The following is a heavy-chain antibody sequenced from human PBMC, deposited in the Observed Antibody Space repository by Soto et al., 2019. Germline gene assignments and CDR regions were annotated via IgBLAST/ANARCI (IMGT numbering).Heavy chain of an antibody. Sequence: GGSLRLSCAASGFTFSSYWMSWVRQAPGKGLAWVANIKQDGSEKYYVDSVKGRFTMSRDNAKNSLYLQMNSLRAEDTAVYYCARDRSTWTYSSGYYFDYWGQGTLVTVSS. J-gene: IGHJ4*02. CDR2: IKQDGSEK. D-gene: IGHD6-19*01. CDR1: GFTFSSYW. V-gene: IGHV3-7*03. CDR3: ARDRSTWTYSSGYYFDY.